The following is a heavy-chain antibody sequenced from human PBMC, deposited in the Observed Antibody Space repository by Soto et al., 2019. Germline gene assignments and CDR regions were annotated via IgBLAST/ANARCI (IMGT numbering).Heavy chain of an antibody. CDR1: GFTFSSDA. CDR2: ISYDGSNK. V-gene: IGHV3-30-3*01. CDR3: ARVVEYSSGWPYYYYYYGMDV. J-gene: IGHJ6*02. Sequence: GGSLRLSCAASGFTFSSDAMHWVRQAPGKGLEWVAVISYDGSNKYYADSVKGRFTISRDNSKNTLYLQMNSLRAEDTAVYYCARVVEYSSGWPYYYYYYGMDVWGQGPTVTVSS. D-gene: IGHD6-19*01.